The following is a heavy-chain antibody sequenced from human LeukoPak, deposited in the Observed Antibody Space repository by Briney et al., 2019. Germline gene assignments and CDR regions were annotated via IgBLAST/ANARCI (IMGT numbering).Heavy chain of an antibody. CDR2: INSGGSST. V-gene: IGHV3-74*01. J-gene: IGHJ6*03. D-gene: IGHD1-14*01. Sequence: GGSLRLSCAASGFTFSSYWRHWVRQAPGKGLVWVSRINSGGSSTSYADSVKGRFTISRDNAKNTLYLQMNSLRAEDTAVYYCTKDWQGASRNYYYYYMDVWGKGTTVTVSS. CDR1: GFTFSSYW. CDR3: TKDWQGASRNYYYYYMDV.